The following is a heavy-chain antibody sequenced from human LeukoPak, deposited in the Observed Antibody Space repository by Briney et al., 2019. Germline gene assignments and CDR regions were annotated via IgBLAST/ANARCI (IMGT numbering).Heavy chain of an antibody. J-gene: IGHJ5*02. CDR1: GYSISSGYY. V-gene: IGHV4-38-2*02. CDR2: IYHSGST. Sequence: SETLSLTCTVSGYSISSGYYWGWIRQPPGKGLEWIGSIYHSGSTYYNPSLKSRVTISVDTSKNQFSLKLSSVTAADTAVYYCARNHGSGSYYTRQINWFDPWGQGTLVTVSS. D-gene: IGHD3-10*01. CDR3: ARNHGSGSYYTRQINWFDP.